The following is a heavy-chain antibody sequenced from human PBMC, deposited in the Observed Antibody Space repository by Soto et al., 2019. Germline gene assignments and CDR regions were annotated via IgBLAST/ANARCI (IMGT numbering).Heavy chain of an antibody. J-gene: IGHJ5*02. CDR1: GGSISSSSYY. CDR3: ARRITIFGVVIISWCDP. D-gene: IGHD3-3*01. CDR2: IYYSGST. Sequence: SETLSLTCTVSGGSISSSSYYWGWIRQPPGKGLEWIGSIYYSGSTYYNPSLKSRVTISVDTSKNQFSLKLSSVTAADTAVYYCARRITIFGVVIISWCDPWGQGTLVTVS. V-gene: IGHV4-39*01.